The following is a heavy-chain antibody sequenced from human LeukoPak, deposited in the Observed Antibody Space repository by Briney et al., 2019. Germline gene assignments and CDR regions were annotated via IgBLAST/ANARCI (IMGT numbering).Heavy chain of an antibody. V-gene: IGHV4-34*01. CDR2: INHSGST. D-gene: IGHD5-18*01. J-gene: IGHJ4*02. Sequence: PSETLSLTCAVYGGSFSGYYWSWIRQPPGKGLEWIGEINHSGSTNYNPSLKSRVTISVDTSKNQFSLKLSSVTAADTAVYYCARNRRGYSYGSGPFFDYWGQGTLVTVSS. CDR3: ARNRRGYSYGSGPFFDY. CDR1: GGSFSGYY.